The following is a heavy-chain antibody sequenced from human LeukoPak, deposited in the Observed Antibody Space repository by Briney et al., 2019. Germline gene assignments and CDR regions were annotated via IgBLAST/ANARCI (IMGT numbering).Heavy chain of an antibody. CDR3: ARGYSSGYYGMDV. CDR1: GYTFTGYY. Sequence: ASVKVSCKASGYTFTGYYMHWVRQAPGQGLEWMGWINPNSGGTNYAQKFQGRVTMTGDTSISTAYMELSRLRSDDTAVYYCARGYSSGYYGMDVWGQGTTVTVSS. J-gene: IGHJ6*02. V-gene: IGHV1-2*02. CDR2: INPNSGGT. D-gene: IGHD6-25*01.